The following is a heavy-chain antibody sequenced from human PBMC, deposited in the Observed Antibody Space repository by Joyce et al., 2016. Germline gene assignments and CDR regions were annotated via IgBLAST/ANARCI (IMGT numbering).Heavy chain of an antibody. D-gene: IGHD3-3*01. CDR2: ISAYRSKT. J-gene: IGHJ6*04. CDR3: ARDRRIQTMFGAQRPPALDV. V-gene: IGHV1-18*01. Sequence: QVQLVQSGGEVKRPGASVKVSCKASGYTFTSYGISWVRQAPGQGIEWMGWISAYRSKTNYPQKFRGRVTLTTDTSTNTAFMELRSLASDDTAVYYCARDRRIQTMFGAQRPPALDVWGKGTTVTVSS. CDR1: GYTFTSYG.